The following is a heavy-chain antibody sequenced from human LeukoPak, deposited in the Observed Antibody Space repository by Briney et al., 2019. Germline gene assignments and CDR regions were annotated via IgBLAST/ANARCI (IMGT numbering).Heavy chain of an antibody. D-gene: IGHD1-26*01. J-gene: IGHJ4*02. CDR2: ISYDGSNK. V-gene: IGHV3-30*18. Sequence: GGSLRLSCAASGFTFSSYGMHWVRQAPGKGLEWVAVISYDGSNKYYADSVKGRFTISRDNSKNTLYLQMNSLRAEDTAVYYCANTRWELLPFDYWGQGTLVTVSS. CDR3: ANTRWELLPFDY. CDR1: GFTFSSYG.